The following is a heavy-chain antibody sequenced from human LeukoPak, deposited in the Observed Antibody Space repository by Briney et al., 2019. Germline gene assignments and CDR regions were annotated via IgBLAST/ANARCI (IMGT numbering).Heavy chain of an antibody. J-gene: IGHJ5*02. Sequence: GGSLRLSCAASGFTFDDYGMSWGRQAPGKGLELVSGINWNADSTGYADSVKGRFTISRDNAKNSLYLQMNSLRAEDTALYYCARDLLPNWFDPWGQGTLVTVSS. CDR1: GFTFDDYG. CDR2: INWNADST. CDR3: ARDLLPNWFDP. D-gene: IGHD2-2*01. V-gene: IGHV3-20*04.